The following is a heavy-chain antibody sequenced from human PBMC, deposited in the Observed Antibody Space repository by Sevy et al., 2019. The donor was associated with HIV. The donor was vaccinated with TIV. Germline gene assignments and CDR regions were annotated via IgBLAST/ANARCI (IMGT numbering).Heavy chain of an antibody. Sequence: GGSLRLSCAASGFTFSSYAMSWVRQAPGKGLDWVSSMTGRGGSTYYADSVKGRFTISRDNSKNTLYLQMNSLRADDTAVYYCAKDPGYCSGGSCYSYYGMDVWGQGTTVTVSS. CDR2: MTGRGGST. CDR3: AKDPGYCSGGSCYSYYGMDV. J-gene: IGHJ6*02. V-gene: IGHV3-23*01. D-gene: IGHD2-15*01. CDR1: GFTFSSYA.